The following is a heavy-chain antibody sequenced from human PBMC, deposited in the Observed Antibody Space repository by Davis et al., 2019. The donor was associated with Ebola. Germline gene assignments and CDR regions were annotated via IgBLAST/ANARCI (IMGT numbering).Heavy chain of an antibody. V-gene: IGHV3-7*03. CDR2: IKQDGSEK. Sequence: GESLKISCVVSGFRFDQYWMSWVRQAPGKGLEWVANIKQDGSEKRYVDSVKGRFTISRDNAKNSLYLQMNSLRAEDTALYYCAKDSGSGSLRWFWYFDLWGRGTLVTVSS. CDR3: AKDSGSGSLRWFWYFDL. D-gene: IGHD1-26*01. CDR1: GFRFDQYW. J-gene: IGHJ2*01.